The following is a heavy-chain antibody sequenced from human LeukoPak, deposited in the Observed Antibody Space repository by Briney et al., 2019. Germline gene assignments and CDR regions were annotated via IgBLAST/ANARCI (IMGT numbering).Heavy chain of an antibody. D-gene: IGHD5-18*01. CDR1: GGSISSGSYY. Sequence: PSETLSLTCTVSGGSISSGSYYWSWIRQPAGKGLEWIGRIYTSGSTNYNPSLKSRVTISVDTSKNQFSLKLSSVTAADTAVYYCARHPKGTAMVYYFDYWGQGTLVTVSS. J-gene: IGHJ4*02. CDR3: ARHPKGTAMVYYFDY. CDR2: IYTSGST. V-gene: IGHV4-61*02.